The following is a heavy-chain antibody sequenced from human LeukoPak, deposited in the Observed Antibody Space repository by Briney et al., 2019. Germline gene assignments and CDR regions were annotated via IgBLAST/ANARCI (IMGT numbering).Heavy chain of an antibody. Sequence: ASVKVSCKASGGTFSSYAISWVRQAPGQGLEWMGGIIPIFGTANYAQKFQGRVTITADESTSTAYMELSSLRSKDTAVYYCARRPFGGSYEYFDYWGQGTLVTVSS. V-gene: IGHV1-69*13. CDR3: ARRPFGGSYEYFDY. J-gene: IGHJ4*02. CDR1: GGTFSSYA. D-gene: IGHD1-26*01. CDR2: IIPIFGTA.